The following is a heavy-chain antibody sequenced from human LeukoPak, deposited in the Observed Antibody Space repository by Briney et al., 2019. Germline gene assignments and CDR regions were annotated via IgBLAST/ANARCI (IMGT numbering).Heavy chain of an antibody. Sequence: PGGSLRLSCAASGFTFSSYGMHWVRQAPGKGLEWVAVISYDGSNKYYADSVKGRFTISRDNSKNTLYLQMNSLRAEDTAVYYCAKDQKFDYSKYYYMDVWGKGTTVTVSS. J-gene: IGHJ6*03. CDR3: AKDQKFDYSKYYYMDV. CDR1: GFTFSSYG. V-gene: IGHV3-30*18. CDR2: ISYDGSNK. D-gene: IGHD2-15*01.